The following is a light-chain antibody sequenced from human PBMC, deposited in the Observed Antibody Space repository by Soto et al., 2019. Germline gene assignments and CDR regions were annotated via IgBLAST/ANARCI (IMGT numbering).Light chain of an antibody. J-gene: IGKJ1*01. CDR3: QQYHNWPPGT. Sequence: EIVMTQSPATLSVSPGERATLSCRASQSVSSNLAWYQQKPGQAPRLLIYGASTRATGIPARFSGSGSGTDFTLTISSLQSEDFAVYYCQQYHNWPPGTFGQGTKVEIK. V-gene: IGKV3-15*01. CDR1: QSVSSN. CDR2: GAS.